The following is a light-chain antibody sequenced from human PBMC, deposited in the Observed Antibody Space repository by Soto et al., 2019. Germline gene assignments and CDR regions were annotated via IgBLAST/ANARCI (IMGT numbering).Light chain of an antibody. CDR2: KAS. CDR3: QQYVTYFRT. CDR1: QSISDR. J-gene: IGKJ1*01. V-gene: IGKV1-5*03. Sequence: DVQMTQSPSTLSASVGDRVTITCRASQSISDRLAWYQQKPGKAPRLLIYKASTLQSGVPARFSGSGSGTEFTLTISSLQPDDFATYYCQQYVTYFRTFGQGTKVDIK.